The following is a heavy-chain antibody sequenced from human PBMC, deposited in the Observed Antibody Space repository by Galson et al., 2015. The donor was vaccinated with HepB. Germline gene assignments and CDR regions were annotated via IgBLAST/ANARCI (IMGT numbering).Heavy chain of an antibody. CDR2: ISYDGRNK. V-gene: IGHV3-30*04. D-gene: IGHD3-10*01. Sequence: SLRLSCAASGFAFSSYAIHWVRQAPGKGLEWLTVISYDGRNKYFADSVEGRFTISRDNSKNTLYLQMNSLRVEDTAVYYCARGSGSSPWLLLDYWGQGTLVTVSS. J-gene: IGHJ4*02. CDR3: ARGSGSSPWLLLDY. CDR1: GFAFSSYA.